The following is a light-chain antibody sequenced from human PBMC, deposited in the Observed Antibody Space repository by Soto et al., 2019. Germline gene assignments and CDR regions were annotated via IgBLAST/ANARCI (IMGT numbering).Light chain of an antibody. Sequence: DIQMTQSPSSLSASVGDRVTITCRASQSICSYLNWYQQKPGKAPKLLISAASSLQSGVPSRFSGSGSGTDFTLTISSLQPEDFATYYCQQSYSTPRTFGQGTKVDIK. V-gene: IGKV1-39*01. CDR3: QQSYSTPRT. CDR2: AAS. J-gene: IGKJ1*01. CDR1: QSICSY.